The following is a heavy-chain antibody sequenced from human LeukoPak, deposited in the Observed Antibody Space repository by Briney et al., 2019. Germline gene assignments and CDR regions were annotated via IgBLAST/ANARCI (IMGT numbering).Heavy chain of an antibody. Sequence: MAGGSLRLSCAASGFTLSTFDMNWVRQAPGKGLEWVSSISTSSRYIYYRDSVKGRFTISRDDAKNSLYLQMNSLTVEDTAVYYCARADCSGSTCYLRHSWFDPWAQGTLVTVSS. CDR3: ARADCSGSTCYLRHSWFDP. CDR1: GFTLSTFD. D-gene: IGHD2-2*01. V-gene: IGHV3-21*06. J-gene: IGHJ5*02. CDR2: ISTSSRYI.